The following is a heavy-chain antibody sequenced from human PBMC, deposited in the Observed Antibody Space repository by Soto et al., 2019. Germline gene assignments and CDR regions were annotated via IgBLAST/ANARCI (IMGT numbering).Heavy chain of an antibody. J-gene: IGHJ6*02. CDR1: GGTFSSYA. V-gene: IGHV1-69*06. D-gene: IGHD2-15*01. CDR3: ARAGYGIVVVVAAQYYYYGMDV. CDR2: IIPIYGTA. Sequence: GASVKVSCKASGGTFSSYAISWVRQAPGQGLEWMGGIIPIYGTANYAQKFQGRVTITADTSTSTAYMELSSLRSEDTAVYYCARAGYGIVVVVAAQYYYYGMDVWGQGTTVTVSS.